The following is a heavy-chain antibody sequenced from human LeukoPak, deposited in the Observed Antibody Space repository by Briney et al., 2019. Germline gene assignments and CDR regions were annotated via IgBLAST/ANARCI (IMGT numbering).Heavy chain of an antibody. CDR1: EYTFTRYY. CDR2: INPNTGGT. Sequence: ASVTVSCKASEYTFTRYYMHWVRQAPGQGLEWMGWINPNTGGTNYAQKFQGRVTMTRDTSITTAYMELSRLEYDDTAVYYCAKDFRDQWLVNPFHIWGQGTMVTVSS. V-gene: IGHV1-2*02. J-gene: IGHJ3*02. D-gene: IGHD6-19*01. CDR3: AKDFRDQWLVNPFHI.